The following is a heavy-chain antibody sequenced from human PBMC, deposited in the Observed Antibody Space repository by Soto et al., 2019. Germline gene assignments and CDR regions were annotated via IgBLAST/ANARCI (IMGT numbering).Heavy chain of an antibody. CDR3: ARRPWGGMDV. Sequence: QVRLQESGPGLVQPSETLSLTCTVSRASISGYYWNWIRQPPGKGLEWIGSIFYSGSTKYNPSLKSRLTISLNTSKNQISLKLGSVTAADTAVYHCARRPWGGMDVWGQGTTVTVSS. V-gene: IGHV4-59*08. J-gene: IGHJ6*02. D-gene: IGHD3-16*01. CDR1: RASISGYY. CDR2: IFYSGST.